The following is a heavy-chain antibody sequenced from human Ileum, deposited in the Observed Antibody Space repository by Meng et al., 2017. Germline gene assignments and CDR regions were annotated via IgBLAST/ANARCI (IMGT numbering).Heavy chain of an antibody. CDR2: MTLGGRP. V-gene: IGHV4-4*02. Sequence: HLAESGPGLVEPSGPLSLPCAVSCRSISSSDWWSWVRQPPGKGLEWIAEMTLGGRPNYNPSLKSRVTMSVDKSNDHLSLQLTSVTAADTAVYYCAHIFDSWGQGTLVTVSS. CDR1: CRSISSSDW. CDR3: AHIFDS. J-gene: IGHJ4*02.